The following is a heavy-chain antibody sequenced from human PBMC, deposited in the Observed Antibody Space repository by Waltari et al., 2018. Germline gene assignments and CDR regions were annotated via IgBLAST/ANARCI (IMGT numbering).Heavy chain of an antibody. J-gene: IGHJ3*02. V-gene: IGHV3-48*02. CDR3: ARDIPTVTTRPDAFDI. D-gene: IGHD4-17*01. CDR2: ISSSSSTI. Sequence: KGLGWVSYISSSSSTIYYAEAGKGRFTISRDNAKNSLYLQMNSLGDEDTAVYYCARDIPTVTTRPDAFDIWGQGTMVTVSS.